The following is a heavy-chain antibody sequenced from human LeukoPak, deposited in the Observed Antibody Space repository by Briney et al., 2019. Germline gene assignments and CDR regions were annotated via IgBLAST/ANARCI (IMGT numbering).Heavy chain of an antibody. CDR2: ISGSGGST. CDR3: AKRWAAGQEYFQH. D-gene: IGHD6-13*01. Sequence: PGGSLRLSCAASXFXXXXXXXXXVXXXXXKXXXXVSAISGSGGSTYYAESVKGRFTISRDNSKNTLYLQMNSLRAEDTAVYYCAKRWAAGQEYFQHWGQGNLVTVSS. V-gene: IGHV3-23*01. CDR1: XFXXXXXX. J-gene: IGHJ1*01.